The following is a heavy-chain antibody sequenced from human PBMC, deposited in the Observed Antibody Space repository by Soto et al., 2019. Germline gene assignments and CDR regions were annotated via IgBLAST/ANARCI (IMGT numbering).Heavy chain of an antibody. CDR3: AKDIEGSLYYYGMDV. V-gene: IGHV3-9*01. D-gene: IGHD3-10*01. Sequence: GGSLRLSCASSVFTFDDYAMHWVRQAPGKGLEWVSGISWNSGSIGYADSVKGRFTISRDNAKNSLYLQMNSLRAEDTALYYCAKDIEGSLYYYGMDVWGQGTTVTVSS. CDR1: VFTFDDYA. CDR2: ISWNSGSI. J-gene: IGHJ6*02.